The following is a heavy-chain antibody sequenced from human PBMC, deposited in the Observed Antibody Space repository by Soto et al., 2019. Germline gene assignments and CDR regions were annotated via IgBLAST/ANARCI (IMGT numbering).Heavy chain of an antibody. Sequence: LSETLSLTCAVSGDSISSYYCMWIRQPPGKGLESIGYLYYGRSANYNPSLKSRVTLSVDTSTNQFSLTLSSVTAADTAVYYCARVRGYYDSTGYLFYFDYWGQGALVTVSS. J-gene: IGHJ4*02. V-gene: IGHV4-59*01. D-gene: IGHD3-22*01. CDR1: GDSISSYY. CDR3: ARVRGYYDSTGYLFYFDY. CDR2: LYYGRSA.